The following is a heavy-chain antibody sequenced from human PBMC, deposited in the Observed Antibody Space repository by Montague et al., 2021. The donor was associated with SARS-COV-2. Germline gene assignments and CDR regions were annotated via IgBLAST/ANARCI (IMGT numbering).Heavy chain of an antibody. D-gene: IGHD3-3*01. J-gene: IGHJ3*02. CDR3: ARVPRSYDFWSGFYDAFDI. CDR1: GGSFSSYY. V-gene: IGHV4-59*01. CDR2: IYYSGST. Sequence: SETLSLTCTVSGGSFSSYYWSWVRQPPGKGLEWIGYIYYSGSTNYNPSLKSRVTISVDTSKNQFSLKLSSVTAADTAVYYCARVPRSYDFWSGFYDAFDIWGQGTMVTVSS.